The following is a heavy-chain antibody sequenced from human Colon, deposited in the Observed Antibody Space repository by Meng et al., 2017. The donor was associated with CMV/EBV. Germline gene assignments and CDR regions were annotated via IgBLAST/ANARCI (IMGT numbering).Heavy chain of an antibody. CDR1: GYTFSSND. Sequence: SVKVSCKASGYTFSSNDISWVRQAPGQGPEWMGGTIPTLGIANYAQKFQGRVTITADKSTSTAYMELSSLRSEDTAVYYCARGGDSSGYLNNWFDPWGQGTLVTVSS. D-gene: IGHD3-22*01. CDR2: TIPTLGIA. CDR3: ARGGDSSGYLNNWFDP. J-gene: IGHJ5*02. V-gene: IGHV1-69*10.